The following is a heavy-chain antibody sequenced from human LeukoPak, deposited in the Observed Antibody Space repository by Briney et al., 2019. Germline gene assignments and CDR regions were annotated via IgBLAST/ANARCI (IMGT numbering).Heavy chain of an antibody. V-gene: IGHV4-39*01. CDR1: GGSISTSSSYY. J-gene: IGHJ4*02. D-gene: IGHD5-18*01. CDR2: IYYTGDT. CDR3: ARLRGYTYGNPGY. Sequence: PSETLSLTCTVSGGSISTSSSYYWGWIRQPPGKGLEWIGSIYYTGDTYYNSSLKSRVTISVDTSKNQFALKPTSVTAADTALYYCARLRGYTYGNPGYWGQGSLVTVSS.